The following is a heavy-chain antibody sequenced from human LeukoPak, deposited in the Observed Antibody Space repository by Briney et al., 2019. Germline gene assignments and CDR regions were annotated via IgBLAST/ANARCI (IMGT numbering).Heavy chain of an antibody. CDR3: AREGSDSSGYQDS. Sequence: ASVKVSCKASGYTFTGYYMHWVRQAPGQGLEWMGWINPNTGGTNYAQKFQGRVTMTRDTSINTVYMELSRLRSDDTAMYYCAREGSDSSGYQDSWGQGTLVTVSS. CDR1: GYTFTGYY. J-gene: IGHJ4*02. V-gene: IGHV1-2*02. CDR2: INPNTGGT. D-gene: IGHD3-22*01.